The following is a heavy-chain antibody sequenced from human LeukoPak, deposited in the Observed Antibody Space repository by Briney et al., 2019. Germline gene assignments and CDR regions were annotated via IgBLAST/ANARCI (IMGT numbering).Heavy chain of an antibody. D-gene: IGHD5-12*01. CDR2: ISYDGSNK. CDR3: ARDVILTPTMIDY. Sequence: PGGSLRLSCAASGFTFSSYAMHWVRQAPGKGLEWVAVISYDGSNKYYADSVKGRFTISRDNSKNTLYLQMNSLRAEDTAVYYCARDVILTPTMIDYWGQGTLVTVSS. J-gene: IGHJ4*02. CDR1: GFTFSSYA. V-gene: IGHV3-30-3*01.